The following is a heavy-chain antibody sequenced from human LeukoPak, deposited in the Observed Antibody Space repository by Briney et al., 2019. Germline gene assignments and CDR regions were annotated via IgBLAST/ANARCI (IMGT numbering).Heavy chain of an antibody. CDR1: GYTFTGYY. D-gene: IGHD5-24*01. J-gene: IGHJ3*02. CDR3: ARRVAGGYNYRSPDAFDI. V-gene: IGHV1-2*02. Sequence: GASVKVSCKASGYTFTGYYMHWVRQAPGQGLEWMGWINPNSGGTNYAQKFQGRVTMTRDTSISTAYMKLSRLRSDDTAVYYCARRVAGGYNYRSPDAFDIWGQGTMVTVSS. CDR2: INPNSGGT.